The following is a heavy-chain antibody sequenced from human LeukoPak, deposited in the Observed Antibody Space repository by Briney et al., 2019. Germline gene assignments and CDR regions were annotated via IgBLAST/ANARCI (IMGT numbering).Heavy chain of an antibody. D-gene: IGHD3-10*01. Sequence: ETLSLTCAVYGGSFSGYYWSWIRQPPGKGLEWIGEINHSGSTNYNPSLKSRVTISVDTSKNQFSLKLSSVTAADTAVYYCARGPPKYYYGSGSYYNYFDYWGQGTLVTVSS. CDR3: ARGPPKYYYGSGSYYNYFDY. CDR2: INHSGST. V-gene: IGHV4-34*01. CDR1: GGSFSGYY. J-gene: IGHJ4*02.